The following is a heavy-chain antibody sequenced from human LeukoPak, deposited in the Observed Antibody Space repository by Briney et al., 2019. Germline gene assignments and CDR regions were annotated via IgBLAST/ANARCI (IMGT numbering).Heavy chain of an antibody. CDR1: GFTFDDYT. CDR2: ISWDGGST. J-gene: IGHJ4*02. D-gene: IGHD2-2*01. CDR3: AKDATDLGYCSSTSCPGGIDY. V-gene: IGHV3-43*01. Sequence: PGGSLRLSCAASGFTFDDYTMHWVRQAPGKGLEWVSLISWDGGSTYYADSVKGRFTISRDNSKNSLYLQMNSLRTEDTALYYCAKDATDLGYCSSTSCPGGIDYWGQGTLITVSS.